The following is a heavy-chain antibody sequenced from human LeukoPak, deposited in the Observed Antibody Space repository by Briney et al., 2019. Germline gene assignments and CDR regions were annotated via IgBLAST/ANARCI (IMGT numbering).Heavy chain of an antibody. Sequence: GGSLRLSCAASGFTFSTYAITWVRLGQGKGMELDSAIRRDGDRTHYANSVRGRFTITRDNSKDTVYLQITGLRVEDTAVYYCAREQSGTRGWYTVDYWGQGTLVTVSS. CDR3: AREQSGTRGWYTVDY. CDR1: GFTFSTYA. CDR2: IRRDGDRT. V-gene: IGHV3-23*01. D-gene: IGHD6-19*01. J-gene: IGHJ4*02.